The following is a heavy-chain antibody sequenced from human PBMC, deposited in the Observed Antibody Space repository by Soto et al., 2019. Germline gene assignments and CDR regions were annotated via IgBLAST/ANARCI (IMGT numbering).Heavy chain of an antibody. CDR3: ARDRGGYDRLYYYHGMDV. CDR2: ISSSSGST. CDR1: GFTFSDYY. Sequence: QVQLVESGGGLVKPGGSLRLSCAASGFTFSDYYMSWIRQAPGKGLEYISYISSSSGSTNYADSVKGRFTISRDNAKNSLYLQMSSLRAEDTAVYYCARDRGGYDRLYYYHGMDVWCQGTTVTVSS. D-gene: IGHD5-12*01. V-gene: IGHV3-11*06. J-gene: IGHJ6*02.